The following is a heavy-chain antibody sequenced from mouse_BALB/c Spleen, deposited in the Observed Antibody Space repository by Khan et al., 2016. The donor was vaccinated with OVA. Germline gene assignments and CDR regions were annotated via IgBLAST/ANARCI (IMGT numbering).Heavy chain of an antibody. CDR3: VNHGSSSAWFTY. J-gene: IGHJ3*01. CDR2: INPSTDYT. V-gene: IGHV1-4*01. CDR1: GYTFTSYW. D-gene: IGHD1-1*01. Sequence: QVQLQQSGAELARPGASVKMSCKASGYTFTSYWMHWVKQRPGQGLEWIGYINPSTDYTYYNQNFKDKATLTADKSSNTAYMQLTSLTSEDSAVYYCVNHGSSSAWFTYWGPGTLVTVSA.